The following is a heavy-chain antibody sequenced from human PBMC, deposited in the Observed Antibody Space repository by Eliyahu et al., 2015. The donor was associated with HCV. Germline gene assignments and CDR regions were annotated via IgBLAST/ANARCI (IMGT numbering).Heavy chain of an antibody. D-gene: IGHD3-22*01. CDR1: GFSLSTSGVG. CDR3: AHRRRSGYPTQPDAFDI. CDR2: IYWDDDK. V-gene: IGHV2-5*02. Sequence: QITLKESGPTLVKPTQTLTLTCTFSGFSLSTSGVGVGWIRQPPGKALEWLALIYWDDDKRYSPSLKSRLTITKDTSKNQVVLTMTNMDPVDTATYYCAHRRRSGYPTQPDAFDIWGQGTMVTVSS. J-gene: IGHJ3*02.